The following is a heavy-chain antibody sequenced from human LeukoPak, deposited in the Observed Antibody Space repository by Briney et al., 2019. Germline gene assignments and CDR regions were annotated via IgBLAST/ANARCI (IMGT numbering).Heavy chain of an antibody. V-gene: IGHV3-11*01. J-gene: IGHJ4*02. D-gene: IGHD5-18*01. CDR2: ISSSGSTI. CDR1: GFTVSGNY. CDR3: AREKYSYGDIDY. Sequence: GGSLTLSCAVSGFTVSGNYMTWVRQAPGKGLEWVSYISSSGSTIYYADSVKGRFTISRDNAKNSLYLQMNSLRAEDTAVYYCAREKYSYGDIDYWGQGTLVTVSS.